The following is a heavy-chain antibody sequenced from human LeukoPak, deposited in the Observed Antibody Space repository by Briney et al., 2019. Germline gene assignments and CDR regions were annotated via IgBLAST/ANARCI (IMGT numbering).Heavy chain of an antibody. J-gene: IGHJ6*03. CDR1: GGSFSDYY. D-gene: IGHD5-18*01. Sequence: SETLSLTCTVYGGSFSDYYWTWIRQPPGKGLEWIGEINHSGSTNYNPSLKSRVTISVDTSKNQFSLKLSSVTAADTAVYYCARTEESGYSYRYFGYYYYMDVWGKGTTVTVSS. V-gene: IGHV4-34*01. CDR2: INHSGST. CDR3: ARTEESGYSYRYFGYYYYMDV.